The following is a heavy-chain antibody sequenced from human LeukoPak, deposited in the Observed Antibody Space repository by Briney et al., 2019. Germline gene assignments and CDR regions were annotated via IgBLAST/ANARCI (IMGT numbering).Heavy chain of an antibody. V-gene: IGHV4-34*01. D-gene: IGHD6-13*01. CDR2: INHSGST. Sequence: SETLSPTCAVYGGPFSGYYWSWIRQPPGKGLEWIGEINHSGSTNYNPSLKSRVTISVDTSKNQFSLKLSSVTAADTAVYYCARRSSSWYQVIDYWGQGTLVTVSS. J-gene: IGHJ4*02. CDR3: ARRSSSWYQVIDY. CDR1: GGPFSGYY.